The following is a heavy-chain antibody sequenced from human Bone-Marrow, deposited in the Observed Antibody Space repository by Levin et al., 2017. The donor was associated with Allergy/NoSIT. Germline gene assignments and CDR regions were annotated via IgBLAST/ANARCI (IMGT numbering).Heavy chain of an antibody. Sequence: KISCKASGGTFNTSTITWVRQAPGQGLEWMGGFIPLFAVRKYAPKLQGRVAITADESTRIAYMTLSRLGCEDTAMYYCARGSFDPSINTPGAFDVWGQGTMVTVSS. D-gene: IGHD2/OR15-2a*01. V-gene: IGHV1-69*01. J-gene: IGHJ3*01. CDR1: GGTFNTST. CDR3: ARGSFDPSINTPGAFDV. CDR2: FIPLFAVR.